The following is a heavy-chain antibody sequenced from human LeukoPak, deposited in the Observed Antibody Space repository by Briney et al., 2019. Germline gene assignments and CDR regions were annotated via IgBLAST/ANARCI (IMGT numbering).Heavy chain of an antibody. CDR2: INHSGST. J-gene: IGHJ4*02. D-gene: IGHD2-2*01. CDR3: ARNIVVVPAATQPREYYFDY. Sequence: PSETLSLTCAVYGGSFSGYYWSWIRQPPGKGLEWIGEINHSGSTNYNPSLKSRVTISVDTSKNQFSLKLSSVTAADTAVYYCARNIVVVPAATQPREYYFDYWGQGTLVTVSS. V-gene: IGHV4-34*01. CDR1: GGSFSGYY.